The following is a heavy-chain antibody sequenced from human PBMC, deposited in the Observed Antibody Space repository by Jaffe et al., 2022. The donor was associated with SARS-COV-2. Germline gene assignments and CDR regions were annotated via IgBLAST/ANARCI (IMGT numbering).Heavy chain of an antibody. V-gene: IGHV4-34*02. CDR1: GGSLSGYY. J-gene: IGHJ6*02. Sequence: QVQLQQWGAGLLKPSETLSLTCAVYGGSLSGYYWTWIRQPPGKGLEWIGEINHRGTTNCNPSLKSRVTMSIDTSKTQFSLSLSSVTAADTAVYYCASGRSGYYTGADYGMDVWGQGTTVTVSS. D-gene: IGHD3-3*01. CDR3: ASGRSGYYTGADYGMDV. CDR2: INHRGTT.